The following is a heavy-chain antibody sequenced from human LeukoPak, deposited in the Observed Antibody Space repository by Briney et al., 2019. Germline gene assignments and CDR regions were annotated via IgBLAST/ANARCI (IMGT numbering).Heavy chain of an antibody. CDR3: ASALYDSSGYYPRDNYFFDY. Sequence: SVKVSCKASGGTFSSYAISWVRQAPGQGLEWMGGIIPIFGTANYAQKFQGRVTTTADESTSTAYMELSSLRSEDTAVYYCASALYDSSGYYPRDNYFFDYWGQGTLVTVSS. V-gene: IGHV1-69*13. CDR1: GGTFSSYA. CDR2: IIPIFGTA. D-gene: IGHD3-22*01. J-gene: IGHJ4*02.